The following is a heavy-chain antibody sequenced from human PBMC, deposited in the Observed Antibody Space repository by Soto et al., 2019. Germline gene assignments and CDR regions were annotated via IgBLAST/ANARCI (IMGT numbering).Heavy chain of an antibody. D-gene: IGHD6-13*01. CDR1: GGTFSSYA. CDR3: ARVYIQQLPYYYYGMDV. J-gene: IGHJ6*02. V-gene: IGHV1-69*01. CDR2: IIPIFVTA. Sequence: QVQLVQSGAEVKKPGSSVKVSCKASGGTFSSYAISWVRQAPGQGLEWMGGIIPIFVTANYAQKFQGRVTITADESTSTAYMELSSLRSEDTAVYYCARVYIQQLPYYYYGMDVWGQGTTVTVSS.